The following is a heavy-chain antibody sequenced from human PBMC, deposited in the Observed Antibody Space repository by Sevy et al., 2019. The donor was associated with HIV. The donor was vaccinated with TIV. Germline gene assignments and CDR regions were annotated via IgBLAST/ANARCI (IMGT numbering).Heavy chain of an antibody. CDR2: ISGSGGDT. CDR3: AKGCSGDSCYSPDY. J-gene: IGHJ4*02. V-gene: IGHV3-23*01. Sequence: GGSLRLSCAASGFTFSTYVMTWVRQAPGKGLEWVSAISGSGGDTHYADSVKGRFTISRDNSKNTLSLQMNSLVAEDTAVYYCAKGCSGDSCYSPDYWGQGTLVTVSS. CDR1: GFTFSTYV. D-gene: IGHD2-15*01.